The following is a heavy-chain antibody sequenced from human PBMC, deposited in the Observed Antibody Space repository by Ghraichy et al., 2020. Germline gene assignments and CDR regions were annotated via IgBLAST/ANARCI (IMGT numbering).Heavy chain of an antibody. V-gene: IGHV2-70*04. Sequence: SGPTLVKPTQTLTLTCTFSGFSLNTREMRVSWIRQPPGKALEWLARIDWDDDKFYSTSLKTRLTISKDTSKNQVVLKMTNMEPVDTGTYYCARIWYSGYDWNYFDYWGQGILVTVSS. J-gene: IGHJ4*02. CDR2: IDWDDDK. D-gene: IGHD5-12*01. CDR3: ARIWYSGYDWNYFDY. CDR1: GFSLNTREMR.